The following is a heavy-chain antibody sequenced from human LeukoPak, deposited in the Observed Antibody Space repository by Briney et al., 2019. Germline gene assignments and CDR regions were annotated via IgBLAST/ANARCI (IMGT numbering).Heavy chain of an antibody. CDR1: GGSISSYY. Sequence: SETLSLTCTVSGGSISSYYWSWIRQPPGKGLEWIGYIYYSGSTNYNPSLKSRVTISVDTSKNQFSLKLSSVTAADTAVYYCARGAYGSGYNWFDPWGQGTLVTVSS. D-gene: IGHD3-10*01. CDR3: ARGAYGSGYNWFDP. J-gene: IGHJ5*02. V-gene: IGHV4-59*01. CDR2: IYYSGST.